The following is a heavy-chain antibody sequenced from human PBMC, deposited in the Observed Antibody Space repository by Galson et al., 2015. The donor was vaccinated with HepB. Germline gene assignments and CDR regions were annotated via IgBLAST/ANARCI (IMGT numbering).Heavy chain of an antibody. D-gene: IGHD5-18*01. V-gene: IGHV1-46*03. Sequence: SVKGSCKASGYTFTSYYVHWVRQAPGQGLEWMGMINPSGGGASYTQKFQGRVTMTSDTSTSTVYMQMSTLKSDDTAVYYCARDSIRRIQLWLSYYYYGMDVWGQGTTVTVSS. CDR2: INPSGGGA. CDR3: ARDSIRRIQLWLSYYYYGMDV. J-gene: IGHJ6*02. CDR1: GYTFTSYY.